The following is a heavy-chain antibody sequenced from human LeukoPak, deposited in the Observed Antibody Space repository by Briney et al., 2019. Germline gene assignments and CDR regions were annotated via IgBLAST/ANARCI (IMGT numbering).Heavy chain of an antibody. CDR3: AKDAEYSSSWYDFQH. J-gene: IGHJ1*01. Sequence: GGSLRLSCVASGFTFSNHAVSWVRQAPGKGLEWVSVISGSSGSTYYADSVKGRFTLSRGNSKNTLYLQMNSLRAEDTAVYYCAKDAEYSSSWYDFQHWGQGTLVTVSS. D-gene: IGHD6-13*01. CDR1: GFTFSNHA. CDR2: ISGSSGST. V-gene: IGHV3-23*01.